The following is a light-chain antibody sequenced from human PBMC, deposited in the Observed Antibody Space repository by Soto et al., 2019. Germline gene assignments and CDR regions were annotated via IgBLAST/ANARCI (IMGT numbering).Light chain of an antibody. Sequence: IVMTQSPATLSVSPGERATLSCRASQSVNSNLAWYQQKPGQAPRLLLYGASTRATGIPARFSGSGSGTEFTLTISSLQFEDFAIYYCQQYNNWPRTFGQGTKVDIK. J-gene: IGKJ1*01. CDR3: QQYNNWPRT. V-gene: IGKV3-15*01. CDR2: GAS. CDR1: QSVNSN.